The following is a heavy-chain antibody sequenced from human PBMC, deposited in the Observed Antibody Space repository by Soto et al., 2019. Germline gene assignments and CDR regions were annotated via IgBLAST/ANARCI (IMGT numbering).Heavy chain of an antibody. CDR3: ARSQVGSSWYGGVDY. CDR1: GLTFSSYA. V-gene: IGHV3-30-3*01. CDR2: ISYDGSNK. J-gene: IGHJ4*02. D-gene: IGHD6-13*01. Sequence: QVQLVESGGGVVQPGRSLRLSCAASGLTFSSYAMHWVRQAPGKGLEWVAVISYDGSNKYYADSVKGRFTISRDNSKNTLYLQMNSLRAEDTAVYYCARSQVGSSWYGGVDYWGQGTLVTVSS.